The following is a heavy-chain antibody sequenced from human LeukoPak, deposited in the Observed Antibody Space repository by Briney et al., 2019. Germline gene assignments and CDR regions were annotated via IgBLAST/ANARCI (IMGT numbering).Heavy chain of an antibody. CDR3: AKASAFDI. Sequence: GRSLRLSCAASGFTFSSYGMHWVRQAPGKGLEWVAVISYDGSNKYYADSVKGRFTISRDNSKNTLYLQMNSLRAEDTAVYYCAKASAFDIWGQGTMVTVSP. CDR2: ISYDGSNK. CDR1: GFTFSSYG. J-gene: IGHJ3*02. V-gene: IGHV3-30*18.